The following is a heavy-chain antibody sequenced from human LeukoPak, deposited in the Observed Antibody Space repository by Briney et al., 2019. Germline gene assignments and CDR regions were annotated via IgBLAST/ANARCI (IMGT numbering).Heavy chain of an antibody. D-gene: IGHD3-22*01. J-gene: IGHJ4*02. V-gene: IGHV4-4*09. CDR2: TYTSVTT. CDR3: ARLDDREKFDS. CDR1: GGSISRYY. Sequence: SETLSLTCTVSGGSISRYYWSWIRQPPGKGLEWIGFTYTSVTTKYNLSLQSRVTISVDTSKSQLSLKVSSVTASETAVYYCARLDDREKFDSWGQGTLVTVSS.